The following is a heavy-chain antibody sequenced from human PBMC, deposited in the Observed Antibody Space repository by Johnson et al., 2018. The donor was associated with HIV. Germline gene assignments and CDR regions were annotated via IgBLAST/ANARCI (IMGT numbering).Heavy chain of an antibody. CDR1: GFTFDDYG. V-gene: IGHV3-48*04. Sequence: VQLVESGGGVVRPGGSLRLSCAASGFTFDDYGMSWVRQAPGKGLEWVSYISSSGSAIYYADSVKGRFTMSRDNAKNSMFLQMNSLRADYTAVYYCARSRNYACDIWGQGTMVTVSS. D-gene: IGHD1-1*01. CDR3: ARSRNYACDI. J-gene: IGHJ3*02. CDR2: ISSSGSAI.